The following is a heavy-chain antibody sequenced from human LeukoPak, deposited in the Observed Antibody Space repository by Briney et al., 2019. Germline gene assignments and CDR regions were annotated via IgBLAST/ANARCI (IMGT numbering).Heavy chain of an antibody. D-gene: IGHD5-12*01. CDR2: ISGSGGST. CDR3: AKSSGYDWVRGFDY. J-gene: IGHJ4*02. Sequence: GGSLRLSCAASGFTFSSYAMSWVRQAPGQGLEWVSAISGSGGSTYYADSVKGRFTISRDNSKNTLYLQMNSLRAEDTAVYYCAKSSGYDWVRGFDYWGQGTLVTVSS. V-gene: IGHV3-23*01. CDR1: GFTFSSYA.